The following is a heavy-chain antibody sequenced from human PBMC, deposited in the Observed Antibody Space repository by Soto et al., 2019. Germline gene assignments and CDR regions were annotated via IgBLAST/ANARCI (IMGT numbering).Heavy chain of an antibody. CDR3: AHPRGYGVFDAYDI. Sequence: PGGSLRLSCAASEFTFSTYAMSWVRQAPGKGLEWVSAISGSGDNTYSADSVRGRFTISRDNSINTLYLQMNNLGNEDTAVYYCAHPRGYGVFDAYDIWGQGTMVTVSS. V-gene: IGHV3-23*01. J-gene: IGHJ3*02. CDR1: EFTFSTYA. D-gene: IGHD4-17*01. CDR2: ISGSGDNT.